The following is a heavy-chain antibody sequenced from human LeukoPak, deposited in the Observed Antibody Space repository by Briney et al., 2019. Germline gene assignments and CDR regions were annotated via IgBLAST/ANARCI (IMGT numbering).Heavy chain of an antibody. CDR1: GYTFTGYY. V-gene: IGHV1-2*02. CDR3: ARETLAVASAEYFQH. Sequence: ASVTVSCKASGYTFTGYYMHWVRQAPGQGLEWMGWINPNSGGTNYAQKFQGRVTMTRDTPISTAYMELSRLRSDDTAVYYCARETLAVASAEYFQHWGQGTLVTVSS. D-gene: IGHD6-19*01. CDR2: INPNSGGT. J-gene: IGHJ1*01.